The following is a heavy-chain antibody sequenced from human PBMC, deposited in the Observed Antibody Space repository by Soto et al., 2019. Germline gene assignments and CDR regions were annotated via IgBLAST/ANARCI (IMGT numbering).Heavy chain of an antibody. J-gene: IGHJ6*02. D-gene: IGHD6-13*01. CDR2: ISGSGGST. V-gene: IGHV3-23*01. Sequence: GGSLRLSCAASGFTFSSYAMSWVRQAPGKGLEWVSAISGSGGSTYYADSVKGRFTISRDNSKNTLYLQMNSLRAEDTAVYYCAKSSSWSSTPLMPEYYYYGMDVWGQGTTVTVSS. CDR1: GFTFSSYA. CDR3: AKSSSWSSTPLMPEYYYYGMDV.